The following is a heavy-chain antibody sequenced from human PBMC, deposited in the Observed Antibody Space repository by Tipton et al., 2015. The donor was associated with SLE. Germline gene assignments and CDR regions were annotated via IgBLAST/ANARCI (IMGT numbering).Heavy chain of an antibody. CDR2: INHSGST. Sequence: TLSLTCAVYGGSFSGYYWSWIRQPPGKGLEWIGEINHSGSTYYNPSLKSRVTISVDTSKNQFSLKLSSVTAADTAVYYCARDRDSSSSQGGFDYWGQGTLVTVSS. D-gene: IGHD6-6*01. CDR3: ARDRDSSSSQGGFDY. V-gene: IGHV4-34*01. CDR1: GGSFSGYY. J-gene: IGHJ4*02.